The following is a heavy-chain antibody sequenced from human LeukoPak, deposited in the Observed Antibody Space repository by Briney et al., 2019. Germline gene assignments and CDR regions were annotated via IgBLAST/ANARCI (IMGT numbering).Heavy chain of an antibody. J-gene: IGHJ5*02. D-gene: IGHD3-16*01. Sequence: SETLSLTCTVSGGSISSGGYYWSWIRQPPGKGLEWIGYIYHSGSTYYNPSLKSRVTISVDRSKNQFSLKLSSVTAADTAVYYCALIPRWDNWFDPWGQGTLVTVSS. CDR2: IYHSGST. V-gene: IGHV4-30-2*01. CDR3: ALIPRWDNWFDP. CDR1: GGSISSGGYY.